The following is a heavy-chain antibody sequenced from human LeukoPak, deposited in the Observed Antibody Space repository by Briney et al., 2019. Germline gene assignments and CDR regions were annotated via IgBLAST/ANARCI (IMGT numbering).Heavy chain of an antibody. CDR2: IIPIFGTP. J-gene: IGHJ6*03. Sequence: GASVKVSCKASGGTFRTYSVTWVRQAPGQGLEWMGEIIPIFGTPNYAQKFQGRVKVTTDDATGTAYMELSSLMSEDTAIYYCARVDRYHFYLDVWGKGTPVTVSS. CDR3: ARVDRYHFYLDV. CDR1: GGTFRTYS. V-gene: IGHV1-69*05.